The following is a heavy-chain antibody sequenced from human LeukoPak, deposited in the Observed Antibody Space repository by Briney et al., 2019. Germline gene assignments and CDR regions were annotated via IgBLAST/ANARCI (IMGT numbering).Heavy chain of an antibody. CDR2: IIPIFGTA. J-gene: IGHJ4*02. V-gene: IGHV1-69*01. CDR3: ARDLESSGLFDY. D-gene: IGHD6-19*01. CDR1: GGTFSSYG. Sequence: SVKVSCKASGGTFSSYGISWVRQAPGQGLEWMGGIIPIFGTANYAQKFQGRVTITADESTSTAYMELSSLRSEDTAVYYCARDLESSGLFDYWGQGTLVTVSS.